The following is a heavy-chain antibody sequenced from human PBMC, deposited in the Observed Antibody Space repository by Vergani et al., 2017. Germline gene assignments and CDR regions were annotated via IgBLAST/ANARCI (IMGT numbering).Heavy chain of an antibody. CDR1: GYTFTSYG. V-gene: IGHV1-18*01. D-gene: IGHD3-3*01. Sequence: QVQLVQSGAEVKKPGASVKVSCKASGYTFTSYGISWVRQAPGQGLEWMGWISAYNGNTNYAQKLQGRVTMTTDTSTSTAYMELSSLRSEDTAVYYCARDGTYYDFWSGYCHFDYWGQGTLVTVSS. J-gene: IGHJ4*02. CDR2: ISAYNGNT. CDR3: ARDGTYYDFWSGYCHFDY.